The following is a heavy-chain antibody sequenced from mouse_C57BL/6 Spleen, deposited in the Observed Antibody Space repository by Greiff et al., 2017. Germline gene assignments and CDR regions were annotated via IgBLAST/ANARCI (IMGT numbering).Heavy chain of an antibody. CDR2: IHPNRGSP. CDR1: GYTFTSYW. CDR3: AREIEYYGSSYKGWYFDV. Sequence: VQLQQPGAELVKPGASVTLSCKASGYTFTSYWMHWVKQRPGQGLEWIGMIHPNRGSPNYNEKFTSKATLTVDKSSSTAYMQLSSLTSEDSAVYYCAREIEYYGSSYKGWYFDVWGTGTTVTVSS. D-gene: IGHD1-1*01. V-gene: IGHV1-64*01. J-gene: IGHJ1*03.